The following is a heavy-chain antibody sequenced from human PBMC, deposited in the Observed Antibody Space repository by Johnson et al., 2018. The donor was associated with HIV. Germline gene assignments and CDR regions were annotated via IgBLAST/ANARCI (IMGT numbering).Heavy chain of an antibody. Sequence: QVQLVESGGGVVQPGRSLRLSCAASGFTFSNYGMHWVRQAPGKGLEWVAVITFEGSDKYYADSVKGRVTISRDDSKNTLYLRLNSLRPEDSAVYYCAKDVSVVTPSGSFDIRGQGTRVTVSS. CDR2: ITFEGSDK. CDR3: AKDVSVVTPSGSFDI. D-gene: IGHD4-23*01. J-gene: IGHJ3*02. V-gene: IGHV3-30*18. CDR1: GFTFSNYG.